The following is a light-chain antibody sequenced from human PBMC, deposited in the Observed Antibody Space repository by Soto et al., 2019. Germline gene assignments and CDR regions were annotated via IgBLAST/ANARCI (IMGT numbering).Light chain of an antibody. CDR3: QQYGSSLT. J-gene: IGKJ4*02. Sequence: EIVFTQSPATLSLSPGERATITCRASQSVSSYLAWYQQKPGQAPRLLIYGASSRATGIPDRFGGSWSGTDFTLAISRLEPEDSAVYYYQQYGSSLTFGEGTQVDIK. V-gene: IGKV3-20*01. CDR2: GAS. CDR1: QSVSSY.